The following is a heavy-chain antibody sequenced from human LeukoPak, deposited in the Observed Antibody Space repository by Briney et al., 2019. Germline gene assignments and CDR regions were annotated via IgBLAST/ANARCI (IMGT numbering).Heavy chain of an antibody. J-gene: IGHJ4*02. CDR1: GFTFDDYA. CDR2: ISWNSGSI. Sequence: GGSLRLSCAASGFTFDDYAMHWVRQAPGKGLEWVSGISWNSGSIGYADSVKGRFTISRDNAKNSLYLQMNSLRAEDTALYYCAKDPYYYDSSGYLDYWGQGTLVTLSS. CDR3: AKDPYYYDSSGYLDY. D-gene: IGHD3-22*01. V-gene: IGHV3-9*01.